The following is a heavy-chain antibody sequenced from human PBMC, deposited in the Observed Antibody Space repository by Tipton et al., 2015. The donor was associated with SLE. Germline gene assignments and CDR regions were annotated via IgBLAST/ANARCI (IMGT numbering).Heavy chain of an antibody. J-gene: IGHJ3*02. CDR1: GFTFSSYW. CDR2: IKEDGSEK. CDR3: AREVPDAFDI. V-gene: IGHV3-7*03. Sequence: SLRLSCVVSGFTFSSYWMSWVRQAPGKGLEWVANIKEDGSEKYYVDSVKGRFIISRDNAKNSVYLQMNSLRAEDTAVYYCAREVPDAFDIWGHGTMVTVSS.